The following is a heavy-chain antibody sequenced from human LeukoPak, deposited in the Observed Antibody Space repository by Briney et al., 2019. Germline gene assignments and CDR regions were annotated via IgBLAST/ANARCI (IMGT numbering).Heavy chain of an antibody. CDR1: GFTFSSYS. V-gene: IGHV3-48*01. CDR3: ARDGPQAYYHFDY. Sequence: GGSLRLSCAASGFTFSSYSMSWVRQAPGKGLEWVSYISSSSSTIYYADSVKGRFTISRDNAKNSLYLQMNSLRAEDTAVYYCARDGPQAYYHFDYWGQGTLVTVSS. D-gene: IGHD3-3*02. J-gene: IGHJ4*02. CDR2: ISSSSSTI.